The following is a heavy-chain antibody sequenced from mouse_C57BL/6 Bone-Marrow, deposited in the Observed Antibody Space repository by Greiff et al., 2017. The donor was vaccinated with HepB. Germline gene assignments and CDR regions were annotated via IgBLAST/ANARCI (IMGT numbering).Heavy chain of an antibody. CDR3: TGSYYYGSSWYFDV. V-gene: IGHV6-3*01. CDR2: IRLKSDNYAT. J-gene: IGHJ1*03. Sequence: EVQLQESGGGLVQPGGSMKLSCVASGFTFSNYWMNWVRQSPEKGLEWVAQIRLKSDNYATHYAESVKGRFTISRDDSKSSVYLQMNNLRAEDTGIYYCTGSYYYGSSWYFDVWGTGTTVTVSS. D-gene: IGHD1-1*01. CDR1: GFTFSNYW.